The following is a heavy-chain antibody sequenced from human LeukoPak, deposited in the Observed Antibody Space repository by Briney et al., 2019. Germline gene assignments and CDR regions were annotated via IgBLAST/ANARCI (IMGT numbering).Heavy chain of an antibody. D-gene: IGHD3-3*01. V-gene: IGHV4-39*02. J-gene: IGHJ4*02. Sequence: SETLSLTCTVSGGSISSSSYYWGWIRQPPGKGLEWMGSIHYSGSTYYNPSLKSRVTISVDTSKNQFSLKPSSVTAADTAVYYCARDRNVLRFLEGFDYWGQGTLVTVSS. CDR3: ARDRNVLRFLEGFDY. CDR1: GGSISSSSYY. CDR2: IHYSGST.